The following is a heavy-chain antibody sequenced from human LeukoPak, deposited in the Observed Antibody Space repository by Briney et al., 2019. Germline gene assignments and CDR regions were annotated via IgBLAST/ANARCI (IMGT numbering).Heavy chain of an antibody. CDR2: IYYSGSA. Sequence: SETLSLTCSVSGGSMTSYYWSWIRQPPGKGLEWIEYIYYSGSANYNPSLKSRVTISVDTSKKQFSLKLNSVTAADTAVYYCARGRWELPLWGQGTLVTVSS. V-gene: IGHV4-59*01. J-gene: IGHJ4*02. D-gene: IGHD4-23*01. CDR1: GGSMTSYY. CDR3: ARGRWELPL.